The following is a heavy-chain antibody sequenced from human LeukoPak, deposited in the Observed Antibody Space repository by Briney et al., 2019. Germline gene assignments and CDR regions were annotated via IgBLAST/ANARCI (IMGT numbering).Heavy chain of an antibody. J-gene: IGHJ4*02. CDR1: GGSFSGYY. CDR3: ARVKLRVLRYFDWSGVRYFDY. V-gene: IGHV4-59*12. Sequence: SETLSLTCAVYGGSFSGYYWSWIRQPPGKGLEWIGYIYYSGSTNYNPSLKSRVTISVDTSKNQFSLKLSSVTAADTAVYYCARVKLRVLRYFDWSGVRYFDYWGQGTLVTVSS. CDR2: IYYSGST. D-gene: IGHD3-9*01.